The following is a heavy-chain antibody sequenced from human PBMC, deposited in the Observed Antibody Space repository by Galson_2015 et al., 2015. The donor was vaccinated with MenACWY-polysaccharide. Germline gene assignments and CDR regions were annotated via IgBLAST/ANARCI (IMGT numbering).Heavy chain of an antibody. D-gene: IGHD2-21*02. J-gene: IGHJ5*02. CDR1: GFIISGYW. CDR2: IKQDESEK. CDR3: VRGRVTLGP. V-gene: IGHV3-7*01. Sequence: SLRLSCAASGFIISGYWMSWVRQAPGKGLEWVASIKQDESEKNYVDSVKGRFTISRDNAKNSLYLQMNSLRAEDTAVYYCVRGRVTLGPWGHGTLVTVSS.